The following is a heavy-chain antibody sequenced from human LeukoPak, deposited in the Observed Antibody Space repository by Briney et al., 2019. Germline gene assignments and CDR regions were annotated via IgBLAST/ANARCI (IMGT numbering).Heavy chain of an antibody. CDR2: IQQDGSER. D-gene: IGHD6-13*01. Sequence: PGGSLRLSCAASGFTFSSYGMHWVRQAPGKGLEWVANIQQDGSERYYVDSVKGRFTISRDNAKNSLYLQMNSLTAEDTAVYYCARDSGIAGYYFDYWGQGSLVTVSS. J-gene: IGHJ4*02. CDR3: ARDSGIAGYYFDY. CDR1: GFTFSSYG. V-gene: IGHV3-7*01.